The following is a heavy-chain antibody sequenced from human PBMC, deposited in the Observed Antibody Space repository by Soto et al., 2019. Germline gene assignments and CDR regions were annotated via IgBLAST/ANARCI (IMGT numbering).Heavy chain of an antibody. CDR2: MNPNSGNT. J-gene: IGHJ4*02. Sequence: QVQLVQSGGEVKKPGASVKVSCKASGHTFTSYDINWIRQANGQGLEWMGWMNPNSGNTGYAQNFQGRVTMPRDTSISTAYMELSSLRSEDTAVYYCARGDDYDSSGYISWGQGTLVTVSS. CDR3: ARGDDYDSSGYIS. D-gene: IGHD3-22*01. V-gene: IGHV1-8*01. CDR1: GHTFTSYD.